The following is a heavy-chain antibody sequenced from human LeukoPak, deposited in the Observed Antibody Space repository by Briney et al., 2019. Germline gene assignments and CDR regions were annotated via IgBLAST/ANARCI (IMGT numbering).Heavy chain of an antibody. CDR2: INPNSGGT. Sequence: ASVKVSCKASGYTFTGYYMHWVRQAPGQGLEWMGWINPNSGGTNYADKFQGRVTMTRDTSNSTAYLQLNRLRSDDTAVYYCARRDGDGYNWADFDYWAQGPLVTVSS. CDR1: GYTFTGYY. J-gene: IGHJ4*02. CDR3: ARRDGDGYNWADFDY. D-gene: IGHD5-24*01. V-gene: IGHV1-2*07.